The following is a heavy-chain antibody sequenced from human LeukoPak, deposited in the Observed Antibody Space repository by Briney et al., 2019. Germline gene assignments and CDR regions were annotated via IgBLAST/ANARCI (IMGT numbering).Heavy chain of an antibody. Sequence: ASVKVSCKASGYTFTSYDINWVRQATGLGLEWMGWMNPNSGNTGYAQKFQGRVTITRNTSISTSYMELSSLRSEDTAVYYCARVAYYDSSGYYYVMDAFDIWGQGTMVTVSS. D-gene: IGHD3-22*01. CDR3: ARVAYYDSSGYYYVMDAFDI. V-gene: IGHV1-8*03. CDR2: MNPNSGNT. CDR1: GYTFTSYD. J-gene: IGHJ3*02.